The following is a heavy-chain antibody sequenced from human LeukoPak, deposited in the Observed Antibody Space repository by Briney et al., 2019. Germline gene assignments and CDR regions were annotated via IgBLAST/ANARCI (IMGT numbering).Heavy chain of an antibody. V-gene: IGHV3-9*01. D-gene: IGHD3-10*01. Sequence: GGSLRLSCAASGFTFDDYAMHWVRQAPGKGLEWVSGISWNSGSIGYADSVKGRFTISRDNSKNTLYLQMNSLRAEDTAVYYCAKLGEIPTEPITMVRGVITDIISTYDHDYWGQGTLVTVSS. CDR1: GFTFDDYA. J-gene: IGHJ4*02. CDR2: ISWNSGSI. CDR3: AKLGEIPTEPITMVRGVITDIISTYDHDY.